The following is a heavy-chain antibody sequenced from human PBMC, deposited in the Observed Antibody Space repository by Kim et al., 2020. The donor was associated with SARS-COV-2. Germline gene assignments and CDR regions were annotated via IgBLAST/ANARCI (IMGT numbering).Heavy chain of an antibody. CDR1: GGTFSRYA. D-gene: IGHD6-13*01. Sequence: SVKVSCKASGGTFSRYAFSWVRQAPGQGLEWMGGITPIFGTTNYAQKFQGRVTITADLSTDTAYMELTSLRSEDTAVYYCAKYGNIAAAGSAGAYDYWGQGTLVTVSS. CDR2: ITPIFGTT. V-gene: IGHV1-69*13. J-gene: IGHJ4*02. CDR3: AKYGNIAAAGSAGAYDY.